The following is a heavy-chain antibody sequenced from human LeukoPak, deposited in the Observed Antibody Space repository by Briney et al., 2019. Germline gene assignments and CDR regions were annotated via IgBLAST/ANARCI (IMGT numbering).Heavy chain of an antibody. V-gene: IGHV3-30*18. CDR3: AKGSWGSGWYELDY. Sequence: GRSLRLSCAASGFTFSIYGMPWVRQAPGKGLEWVAVISYDGSNKYYADSVKGRFTISRDNSKNTLYLQMNSLRAEDTAVYYCAKGSWGSGWYELDYWGQGTLVTVSS. CDR1: GFTFSIYG. D-gene: IGHD6-19*01. J-gene: IGHJ4*02. CDR2: ISYDGSNK.